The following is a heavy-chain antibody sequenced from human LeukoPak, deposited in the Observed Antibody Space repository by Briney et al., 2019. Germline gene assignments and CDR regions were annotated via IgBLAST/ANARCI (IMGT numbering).Heavy chain of an antibody. D-gene: IGHD2-21*02. CDR3: ARYCGGDCYPSGPFDY. Sequence: SETLSLTCTVSGGSISSYYWSWIRQPPGKGLEWIGSIYHSGSTYYNPSLKSRVTISVDTSKNQFSLKLSSVTAADTAVYYCARYCGGDCYPSGPFDYWGQGTLVTVSS. V-gene: IGHV4-59*08. CDR1: GGSISSYY. J-gene: IGHJ4*02. CDR2: IYHSGST.